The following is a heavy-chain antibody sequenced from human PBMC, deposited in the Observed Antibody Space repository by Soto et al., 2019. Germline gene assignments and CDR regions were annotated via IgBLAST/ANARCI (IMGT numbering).Heavy chain of an antibody. CDR3: ATYTSPYTSGSFDY. CDR2: MSSSGNTV. CDR1: GFIFSDYY. V-gene: IGHV3-11*01. D-gene: IGHD3-10*01. Sequence: GGSLRLSGAASGFIFSDYYMSWVRQAPGKGLEGLAYMSSSGNTVYYADSVQARFSISRDNAKKSLFLQMDDLRAEDTALYYCATYTSPYTSGSFDYWGQGTLVTVSS. J-gene: IGHJ4*02.